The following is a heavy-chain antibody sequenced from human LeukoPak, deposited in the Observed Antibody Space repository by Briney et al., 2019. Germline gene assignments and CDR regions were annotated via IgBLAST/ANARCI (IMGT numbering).Heavy chain of an antibody. CDR2: INHSGST. J-gene: IGHJ4*02. Sequence: SETLSLTCAVYGGSFSGYYWSWIRQPPGKGLEWIGKINHSGSTNYNPSLKSRVTISVDTSKNQFSLKLSSVTAADTAVYYCARGLGPPLIDIVVVVAATPPYYFDYWGQGTLVTVSS. V-gene: IGHV4-34*01. CDR3: ARGLGPPLIDIVVVVAATPPYYFDY. D-gene: IGHD2-15*01. CDR1: GGSFSGYY.